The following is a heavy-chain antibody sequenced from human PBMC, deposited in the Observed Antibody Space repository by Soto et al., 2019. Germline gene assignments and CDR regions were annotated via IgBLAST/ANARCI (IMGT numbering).Heavy chain of an antibody. CDR3: ARDSVFRGWGKDYYYMDV. CDR2: IYYSGST. Sequence: SETLSLTCTVSGGSISSGGYYWSWIRQHPGKGLEWIGYIYYSGSTYYNPSLKSRVTISVDTSKNQFSLKLSSVTAADTAVYYCARDSVFRGWGKDYYYMDVWGKGTTVTVSS. J-gene: IGHJ6*03. CDR1: GGSISSGGYY. V-gene: IGHV4-31*03. D-gene: IGHD7-27*01.